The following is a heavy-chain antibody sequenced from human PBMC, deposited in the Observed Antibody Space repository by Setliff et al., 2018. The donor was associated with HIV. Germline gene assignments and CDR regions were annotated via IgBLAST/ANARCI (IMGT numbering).Heavy chain of an antibody. CDR3: ARSLLPSITVAGTIGY. V-gene: IGHV4-61*09. CDR2: IHTSGNA. D-gene: IGHD6-19*01. J-gene: IGHJ4*02. CDR1: GGSISSGTYF. Sequence: SQTLSLTCTVSGGSISSGTYFWSWIRQPAGKGLEWVGHIHTSGNANYNPSLNSRVTISVDTSKNHFSLKLSSVTAADTAVYYCARSLLPSITVAGTIGYWGQGSLVTVSS.